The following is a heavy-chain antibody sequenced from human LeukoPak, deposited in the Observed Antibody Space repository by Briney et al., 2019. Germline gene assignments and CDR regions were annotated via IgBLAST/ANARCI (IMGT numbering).Heavy chain of an antibody. V-gene: IGHV1-2*02. CDR2: INPNSGGT. CDR1: GYTFTSYD. D-gene: IGHD3-3*01. CDR3: ELRSSTGDDY. J-gene: IGHJ4*02. Sequence: GASVKVSCKASGYTFTSYDINWVRQAPGQGLEWMGWINPNSGGTNYAQKFQGRVTMTRDTSISTAYMELSRLRSDDTAVYYCELRSSTGDDYWGQGTLVTVSS.